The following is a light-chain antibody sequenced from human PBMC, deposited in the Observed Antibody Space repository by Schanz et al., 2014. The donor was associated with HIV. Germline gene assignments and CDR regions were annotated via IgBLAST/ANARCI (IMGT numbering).Light chain of an antibody. J-gene: IGKJ4*01. CDR3: QQTNTYPLT. V-gene: IGKV3-11*01. Sequence: EIVLTQSPATLSLSPGERATLSCRASQSVSNYLAWYQQKPGQAPRLLIYGASSRATGIPDRFSGSGSGTDFTLTISSLQPEDFATYYCQQTNTYPLTFGGGTKVEI. CDR2: GAS. CDR1: QSVSNY.